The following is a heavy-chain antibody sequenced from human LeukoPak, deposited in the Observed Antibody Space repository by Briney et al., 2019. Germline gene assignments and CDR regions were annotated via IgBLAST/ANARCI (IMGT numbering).Heavy chain of an antibody. J-gene: IGHJ4*02. CDR2: IKQDGSEK. CDR1: GFTFSSYW. D-gene: IGHD3-3*01. Sequence: GGSLRLSCAASGFTFSSYWMSWVRQAPGKGLEWVANIKQDGSEKYYVDSVKGRFTISRDNAKNSLYLQMNSLRAEDTAAYYCAREGSSYDFWSGYLDYWGQGTLVTVSS. V-gene: IGHV3-7*01. CDR3: AREGSSYDFWSGYLDY.